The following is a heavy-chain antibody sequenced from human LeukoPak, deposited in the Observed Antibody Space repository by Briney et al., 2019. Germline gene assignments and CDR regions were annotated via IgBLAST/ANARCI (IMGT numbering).Heavy chain of an antibody. D-gene: IGHD2-8*02. CDR2: ISSSSNTI. J-gene: IGHJ4*02. V-gene: IGHV3-48*02. CDR3: ARGGNTGFDY. CDR1: GFTFSSFS. Sequence: PGGSLRLSCAASGFTFSSFSMNWVRQAPGKGLEWVSYISSSSNTIYYADSVKGRFTTSRDNAKNSLYLQMNSLRDEDTAVYYCARGGNTGFDYWGQGTLVTVSS.